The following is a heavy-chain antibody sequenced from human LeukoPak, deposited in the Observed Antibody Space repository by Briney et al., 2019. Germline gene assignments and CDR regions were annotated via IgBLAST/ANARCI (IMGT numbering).Heavy chain of an antibody. V-gene: IGHV1-18*01. CDR3: ARDGDNGFGRHTNWFDP. D-gene: IGHD4-23*01. CDR2: ISAYNGNT. CDR1: GYTFTRYV. J-gene: IGHJ5*02. Sequence: GASVKVSCQASGYTFTRYVISWVRQAPGQGLAWMGWISAYNGNTNYAQKLQGRVTMTTDTSTSTAYMELRSLRSEDTAVYYCARDGDNGFGRHTNWFDPWGEGTLVTVSS.